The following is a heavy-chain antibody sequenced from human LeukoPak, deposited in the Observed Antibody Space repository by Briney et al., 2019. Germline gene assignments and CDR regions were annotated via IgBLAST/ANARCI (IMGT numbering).Heavy chain of an antibody. CDR2: INPNSGGT. CDR3: ARDNFSAAGNYYYYYMDV. V-gene: IGHV1-2*02. CDR1: GYTFTGYY. D-gene: IGHD6-13*01. J-gene: IGHJ6*03. Sequence: ASVKVSCKASGYTFTGYYMHWVRQAPGQGLEWTGWINPNSGGTNYAQKFQGRVTMTRDTSISTAYMELSRLRSDDTAVYYCARDNFSAAGNYYYYYMDVWGKGTTVTVSS.